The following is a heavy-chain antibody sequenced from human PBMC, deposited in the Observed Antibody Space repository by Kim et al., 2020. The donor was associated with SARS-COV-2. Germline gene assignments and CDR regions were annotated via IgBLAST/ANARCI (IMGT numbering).Heavy chain of an antibody. J-gene: IGHJ4*02. Sequence: SETLSLTCTVFGDSITNYYWSWIRQPPGKGLEWVGYIDDSGSANYNPSLKSRVTISVDMSKNKFSLNLSSVTAADTAAYYCARDRSGASYFDCWCQGTLV. CDR3: ARDRSGASYFDC. CDR2: IDDSGSA. V-gene: IGHV4-59*01. CDR1: GDSITNYY.